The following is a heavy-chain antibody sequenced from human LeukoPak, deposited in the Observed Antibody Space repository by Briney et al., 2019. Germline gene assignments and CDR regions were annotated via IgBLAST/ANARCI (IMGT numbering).Heavy chain of an antibody. J-gene: IGHJ4*02. CDR2: INSDGFSI. CDR1: GFTFSSYW. D-gene: IGHD5-12*01. V-gene: IGHV3-74*01. CDR3: AATSGYDFPDY. Sequence: GGSLRLSCAASGFTFSSYWMHWVRQAPGKGLVWVSRINSDGFSISYADSVKGRFTISRDNAKNTLYLQMNSLRTEDTAVYYCAATSGYDFPDYWGQGTLVTVSS.